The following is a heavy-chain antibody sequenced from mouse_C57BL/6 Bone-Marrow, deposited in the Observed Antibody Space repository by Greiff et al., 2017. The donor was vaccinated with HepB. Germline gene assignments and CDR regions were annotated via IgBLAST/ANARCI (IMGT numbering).Heavy chain of an antibody. CDR2: INPSSGYT. V-gene: IGHV1-4*01. D-gene: IGHD4-1*01. Sequence: VKLQQSGAELARPGASVKMSCKASGYTFTSYTMHWVKQRPGQGLEWIGYINPSSGYTKYNQKFKDKATLTADKSSSTAYMQLSSLTSEDSAVYYCARSKQGHRENYFDYWGQGTTLTVSS. J-gene: IGHJ2*01. CDR3: ARSKQGHRENYFDY. CDR1: GYTFTSYT.